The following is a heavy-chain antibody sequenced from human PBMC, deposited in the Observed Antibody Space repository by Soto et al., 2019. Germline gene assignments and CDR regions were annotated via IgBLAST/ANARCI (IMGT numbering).Heavy chain of an antibody. Sequence: PSETLSLTCTVSGGSVSSGSYDWSWIRQPPGKGLEWIGYIYYSGSTNYNPSLRSRVTISVDTSKNQFSLKLSSVTAADTAVYYCARVLPVHKFDYWGQGTRVTVSS. CDR2: IYYSGST. CDR3: ARVLPVHKFDY. J-gene: IGHJ4*02. CDR1: GGSVSSGSYD. D-gene: IGHD2-21*01. V-gene: IGHV4-61*01.